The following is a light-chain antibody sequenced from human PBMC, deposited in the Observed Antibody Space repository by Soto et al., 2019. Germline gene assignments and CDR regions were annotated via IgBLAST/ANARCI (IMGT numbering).Light chain of an antibody. V-gene: IGKV3D-15*01. CDR2: GIS. J-gene: IGKJ5*01. Sequence: EIVMTQSPATLSVSPGERATLSCRASQSVNSNYLAWYQHKPGQAPRLLIYGISKRATDIPDRFSGSGSGTEFTLTISSLQPEDFATYYCQQHGQWPITFGQGTRLEIK. CDR1: QSVNSN. CDR3: QQHGQWPIT.